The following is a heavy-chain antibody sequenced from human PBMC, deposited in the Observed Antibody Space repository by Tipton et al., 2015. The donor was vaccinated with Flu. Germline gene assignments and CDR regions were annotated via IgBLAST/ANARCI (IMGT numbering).Heavy chain of an antibody. CDR1: GGSISSSSYY. Sequence: TLSLTCTVSGGSISSSSYYWGWIRQPPGKGLEWIGSIYYSGSTYYNPSLKSRVTMSVDTSKNQFSLKLSSVTAADTAVYYCARDFTDGAFDIWGQGTMVTVSS. CDR3: ARDFTDGAFDI. CDR2: IYYSGST. V-gene: IGHV4-39*07. J-gene: IGHJ3*02.